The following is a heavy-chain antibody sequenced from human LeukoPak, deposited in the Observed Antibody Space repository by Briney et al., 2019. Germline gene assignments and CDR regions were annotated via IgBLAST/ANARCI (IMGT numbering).Heavy chain of an antibody. D-gene: IGHD6-19*01. CDR2: IVGSGGST. Sequence: GGSLRLSCAASRFTFTNNAMTWVRQAPGKGLEWVSAIVGSGGSTYYADSVKGRFTISSDNSKNTLYLQMNSLRAEDTAIYYCAKSIAVAHTNWFDPWGQGTLVTVSS. J-gene: IGHJ5*02. CDR3: AKSIAVAHTNWFDP. V-gene: IGHV3-23*01. CDR1: RFTFTNNA.